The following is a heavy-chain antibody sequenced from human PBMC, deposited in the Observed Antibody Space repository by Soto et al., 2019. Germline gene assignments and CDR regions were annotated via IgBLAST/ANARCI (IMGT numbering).Heavy chain of an antibody. CDR1: GGSISSYY. V-gene: IGHV4-59*08. CDR2: IYYSGST. J-gene: IGHJ4*02. CDR3: AGDPKGNFDY. Sequence: SETLSLTCTVSGGSISSYYWSWIRQPPGKGLEWIGYIYYSGSTNYNPSLKSRVTISVDTSKNQFSLKLSSVTAADTAVYYCAGDPKGNFDYWGQGTLVTVSS. D-gene: IGHD6-13*01.